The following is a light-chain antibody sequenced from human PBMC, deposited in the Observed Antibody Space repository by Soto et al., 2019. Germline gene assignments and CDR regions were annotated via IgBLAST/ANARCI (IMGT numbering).Light chain of an antibody. V-gene: IGKV3-11*01. CDR2: DAS. Sequence: EIVLTQSPATLSLSPGERAALSCRASQSVSSYLAWDQQKPGQAPRLLIYDASNRATGIPARFSGSGSGTYFTLTISNLEPEDFAVYYCQHRSNWPSTVGGGTRVEIK. J-gene: IGKJ4*01. CDR3: QHRSNWPST. CDR1: QSVSSY.